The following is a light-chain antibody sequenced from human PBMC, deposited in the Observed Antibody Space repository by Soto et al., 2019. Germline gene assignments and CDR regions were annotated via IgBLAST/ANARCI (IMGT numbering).Light chain of an antibody. V-gene: IGKV1-39*01. CDR3: QQSYITPPT. Sequence: DIQMTQSPSSQSASVGDRVTITCRASQSIRSYLNWYQQKPGKAPQLLIYAASSLQSGVPSRFSGSGSGTGFTLTISSLQPEDFATYYCQQSYITPPTFGQGTKVEIK. CDR2: AAS. CDR1: QSIRSY. J-gene: IGKJ1*01.